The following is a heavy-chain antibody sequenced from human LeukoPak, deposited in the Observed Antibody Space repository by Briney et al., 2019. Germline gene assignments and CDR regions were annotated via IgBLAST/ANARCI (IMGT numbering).Heavy chain of an antibody. CDR3: ARGSGMPYYFDY. CDR2: IKQDGSAK. V-gene: IGHV3-7*04. D-gene: IGHD3-10*01. CDR1: GFTFTNYW. Sequence: GGSLRLSCAASGFTFTNYWMNWLRQAPGKGLEWVANIKQDGSAKNYVDSVKGRFTISRDNAKNSLYLQMNSLRAEDTAVYYCARGSGMPYYFDYWGQGTLVTVSS. J-gene: IGHJ4*02.